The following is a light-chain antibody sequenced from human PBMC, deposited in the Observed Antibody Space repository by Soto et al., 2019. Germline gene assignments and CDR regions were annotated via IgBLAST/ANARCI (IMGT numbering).Light chain of an antibody. CDR3: QQYGSSRIT. CDR1: QIISDH. V-gene: IGKV1-39*01. J-gene: IGKJ4*01. CDR2: AAS. Sequence: IQVSKHPSSLSASVRHRVTITRRARQIISDHLDWYQQKPGKPPSLLIYAASSRHSGVPSRFSGSGSGTDFTLTISRLEPEDFAVYYCQQYGSSRITFGGGTKVDIK.